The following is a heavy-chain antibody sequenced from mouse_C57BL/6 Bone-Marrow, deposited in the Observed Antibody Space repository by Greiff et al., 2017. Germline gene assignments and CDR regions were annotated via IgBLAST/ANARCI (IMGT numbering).Heavy chain of an antibody. V-gene: IGHV2-3*01. CDR2: IWGDGST. D-gene: IGHD1-1*01. J-gene: IGHJ3*01. CDR3: AKHAFCDSSYSFAY. Sequence: QVQLKESGPGLVAPSQCLSITCTASGFSFTSYGVSWVRQPPGKGLEWLGVIWGDGSTNYHSALISSRSNSKDNPKSQAILKLNSLQTDDTATSYGAKHAFCDSSYSFAYWGQGTLVTVSA. CDR1: GFSFTSYG.